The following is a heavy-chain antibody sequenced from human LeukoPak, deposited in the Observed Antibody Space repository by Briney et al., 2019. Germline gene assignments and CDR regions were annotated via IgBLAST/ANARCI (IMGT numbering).Heavy chain of an antibody. Sequence: PSETLSLTCAVYGGSFSGYYWSWIRQPPGKGLEWIGEINHSGSTNYNPSLKSRVTISVDTSKNQFSLKLSSVTAADTAVYYCARGARLEWRGRYFDYWGQGTLVTVSS. CDR2: INHSGST. CDR3: ARGARLEWRGRYFDY. J-gene: IGHJ4*02. V-gene: IGHV4-34*01. D-gene: IGHD3-3*01. CDR1: GGSFSGYY.